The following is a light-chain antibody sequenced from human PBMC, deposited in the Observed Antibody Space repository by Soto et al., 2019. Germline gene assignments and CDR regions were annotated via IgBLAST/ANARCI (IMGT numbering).Light chain of an antibody. J-gene: IGKJ4*01. CDR2: LGS. CDR3: MQALQTPLT. CDR1: QSLLHRNGYNY. Sequence: DIVLTQSPLSLPVTPGEPASISCRSSQSLLHRNGYNYLDWYLQKPGQSPLLLIHLGSNRASGAPVRSSCSGSGKDFTLKISRVEAEDVGVYYCMQALQTPLTYGGGTKVETK. V-gene: IGKV2-28*01.